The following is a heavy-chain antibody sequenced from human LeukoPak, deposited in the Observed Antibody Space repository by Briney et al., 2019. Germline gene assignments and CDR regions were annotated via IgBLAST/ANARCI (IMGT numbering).Heavy chain of an antibody. CDR1: GDSISSGTHY. D-gene: IGHD6-19*01. J-gene: IGHJ4*02. V-gene: IGHV4-39*07. Sequence: PSETLSLTCSVSGDSISSGTHYWSWIRQPPGKGLEWIGEINHSGSTNYNPSLKSRVTISVDTSKNQFSLKLSSVTAADTAVYYCASSSWLVPGGYWGQGTLVTVSS. CDR2: INHSGST. CDR3: ASSSWLVPGGY.